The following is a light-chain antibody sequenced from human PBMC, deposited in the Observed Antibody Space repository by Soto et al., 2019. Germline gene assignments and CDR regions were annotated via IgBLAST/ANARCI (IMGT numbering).Light chain of an antibody. CDR1: QSVTTT. J-gene: IGKJ5*01. CDR3: QQYSDLPMT. V-gene: IGKV3D-15*02. Sequence: EIVMTPSPGTLSVSPGVRAPLSCRASQSVTTTLAWYQKKPGRARRLLSDGASTRAPGTPDRFSGSASGTDFTLTISRLEPEDFAVYFCQQYSDLPMTFGQGPPLE. CDR2: GAS.